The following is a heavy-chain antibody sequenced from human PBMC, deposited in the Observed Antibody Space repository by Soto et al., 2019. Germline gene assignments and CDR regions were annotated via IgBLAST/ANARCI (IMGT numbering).Heavy chain of an antibody. J-gene: IGHJ6*03. V-gene: IGHV2-26*01. Sequence: SGPTLVNPTETLTLTCTVSGFSLSNGKVGVSWIRQPPGKALEWLAHIFSNDEKSYSTSLKSRLTIYEDTSKSQVVLTMTNVDPVDTATYYCARILFGRSVAGGYFYMDVWGKGTTVTVSS. CDR1: GFSLSNGKVG. D-gene: IGHD6-19*01. CDR2: IFSNDEK. CDR3: ARILFGRSVAGGYFYMDV.